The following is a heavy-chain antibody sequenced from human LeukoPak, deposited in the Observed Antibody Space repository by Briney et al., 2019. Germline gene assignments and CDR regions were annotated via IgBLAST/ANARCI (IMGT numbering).Heavy chain of an antibody. J-gene: IGHJ3*02. CDR1: GFTVSTNC. Sequence: GGSLRLSCAASGFTVSTNCMTWVRQAPGKGLEWVSTIYSGGTTYYADSVMGRFTISRHNSRNTLYLQMNSLRAEDTAVYYCARAGGNPDAFDIWGQGTMATVYS. V-gene: IGHV3-53*04. CDR3: ARAGGNPDAFDI. CDR2: IYSGGTT. D-gene: IGHD4-23*01.